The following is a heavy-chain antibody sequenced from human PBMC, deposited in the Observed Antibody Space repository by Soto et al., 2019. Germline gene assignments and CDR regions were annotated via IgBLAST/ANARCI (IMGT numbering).Heavy chain of an antibody. D-gene: IGHD2-2*01. CDR2: IYYSGST. J-gene: IGHJ4*02. V-gene: IGHV4-31*03. Sequence: QVQLQESGPGLVKPSQTLSLTCTVSGGSISSGGYYWSWIRQHPGKGLEWIGYIYYSGSTYYNPSLKSRVTISLHTSKNQFSLKLSSVTAADTAVYCCARLTEVPAATPPDYWGQGTLVTVSS. CDR1: GGSISSGGYY. CDR3: ARLTEVPAATPPDY.